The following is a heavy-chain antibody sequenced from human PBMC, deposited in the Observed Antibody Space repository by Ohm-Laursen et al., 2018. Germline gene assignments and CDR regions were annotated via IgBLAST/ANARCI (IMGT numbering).Heavy chain of an antibody. Sequence: SDTLSLTCTVSGCSISSSSYYWSWIRQPPGKGLEWVGYIYYSGGTHYKPSLKSRVTISVDTSKNQFSLKLSPVTAADTAVYYCAREISPGFRRAYCSGGSCYRAFDIWGQGTMVTVSS. CDR1: GCSISSSSYY. J-gene: IGHJ3*02. D-gene: IGHD2-15*01. CDR3: AREISPGFRRAYCSGGSCYRAFDI. V-gene: IGHV4-61*01. CDR2: IYYSGGT.